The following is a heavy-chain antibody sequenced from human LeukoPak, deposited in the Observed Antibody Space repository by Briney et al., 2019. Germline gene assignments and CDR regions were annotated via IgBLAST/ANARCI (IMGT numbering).Heavy chain of an antibody. CDR3: AKSRGSWYGEYFDY. CDR1: GFTFSSYA. J-gene: IGHJ4*02. CDR2: ISGSGGST. Sequence: GGSLRLSCAASGFTFSSYAMSWVRQAPGKGLEWVSAISGSGGSTYYADSVKGRFTISRDNSKNTLYLQMNSLRAEDSAVYYCAKSRGSWYGEYFDYWGQGTLVTVSS. V-gene: IGHV3-23*01. D-gene: IGHD6-13*01.